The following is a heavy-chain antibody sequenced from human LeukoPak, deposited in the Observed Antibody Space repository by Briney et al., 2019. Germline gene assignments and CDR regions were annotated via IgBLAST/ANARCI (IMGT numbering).Heavy chain of an antibody. D-gene: IGHD4-17*01. V-gene: IGHV1-46*01. Sequence: ASVKVSCKASGYTSTSYYMHWVRQAPGQGLEWMGIINPSGGSTSYAQKFQGRVTMTRDTSTSTVYMELSSLRSEDTAVYYCARDGMRATVTGSGAFDIWGQGTMVTVSS. CDR3: ARDGMRATVTGSGAFDI. CDR1: GYTSTSYY. J-gene: IGHJ3*02. CDR2: INPSGGST.